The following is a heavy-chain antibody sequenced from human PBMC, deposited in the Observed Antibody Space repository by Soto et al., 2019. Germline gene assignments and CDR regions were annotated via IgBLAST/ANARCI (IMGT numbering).Heavy chain of an antibody. CDR1: GYSISSGYY. J-gene: IGHJ6*02. D-gene: IGHD6-13*01. Sequence: PSETLSLTCAVSGYSISSGYYWGWIRQSPGKGLEWIGSIYHSGSTYYNPSLKSRVIISVDTSKNQFSLQLSSVTAPDTAEYYCARLVPIAAVDGMDVWGQGTTVTVSS. V-gene: IGHV4-38-2*01. CDR2: IYHSGST. CDR3: ARLVPIAAVDGMDV.